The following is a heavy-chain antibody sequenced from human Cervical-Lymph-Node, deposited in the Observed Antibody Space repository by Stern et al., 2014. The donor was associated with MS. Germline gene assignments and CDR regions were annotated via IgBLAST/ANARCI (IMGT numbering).Heavy chain of an antibody. D-gene: IGHD2-8*02. CDR3: ARVTPGDWFDP. CDR1: GGSISSGGYP. V-gene: IGHV4-30-2*01. Sequence: QLQLQESGSGLVKPSQTLSLTCAVSGGSISSGGYPWSWIRQPPGKGLEWIGYIYHSGSTYYNPSLKSRVTISIEQATNHSSLKLSSVTAADTAVYYCARVTPGDWFDPWGQGTLVTVSS. CDR2: IYHSGST. J-gene: IGHJ5*02.